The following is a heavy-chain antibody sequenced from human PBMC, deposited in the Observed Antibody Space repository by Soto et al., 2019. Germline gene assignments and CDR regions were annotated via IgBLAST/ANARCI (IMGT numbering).Heavy chain of an antibody. CDR2: INPNSGGT. J-gene: IGHJ6*02. Sequence: ASVKVSCKASGYTFTGYYMHWVRQAPGQGLEWMGWINPNSGGTNYAQKFQGRVTMTRDTSISTAYMELSRLRSDDTAVYYCARDKGYCSSTSCYSLYYYYGMDVWGQGTTVTVSS. CDR1: GYTFTGYY. D-gene: IGHD2-2*01. CDR3: ARDKGYCSSTSCYSLYYYYGMDV. V-gene: IGHV1-2*02.